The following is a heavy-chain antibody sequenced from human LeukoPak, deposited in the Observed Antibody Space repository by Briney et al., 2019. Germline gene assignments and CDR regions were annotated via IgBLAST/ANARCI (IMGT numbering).Heavy chain of an antibody. V-gene: IGHV3-48*03. D-gene: IGHD3-22*01. CDR2: ISSSGSTI. CDR1: GFTFSSYE. Sequence: PGGSLRLSCAASGFTFSSYEMNWVRQAPRKGLEWVSYISSSGSTIYYADSVKGRFTISRDNAKNSLYLQMNSLRAEDTAVYYCARDSPSDTAMVNYDSSGYYPAYFDYWGQGTLVTVSS. CDR3: ARDSPSDTAMVNYDSSGYYPAYFDY. J-gene: IGHJ4*02.